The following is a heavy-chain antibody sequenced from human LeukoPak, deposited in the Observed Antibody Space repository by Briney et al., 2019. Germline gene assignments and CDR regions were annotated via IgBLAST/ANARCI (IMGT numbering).Heavy chain of an antibody. CDR2: MQTSGRI. D-gene: IGHD6-13*01. V-gene: IGHV4-4*07. CDR3: ARGHSDSWSVFDY. CDR1: GGSITSYH. J-gene: IGHJ4*02. Sequence: PSGTLSLTCTVSGGSITSYHWSWVRQPAGKGLEWIGRMQTSGRIDYNLSLKSRLTMSVDRSKNQLSLKLTSVSAADTAVYYCARGHSDSWSVFDYWGQGTLVTISS.